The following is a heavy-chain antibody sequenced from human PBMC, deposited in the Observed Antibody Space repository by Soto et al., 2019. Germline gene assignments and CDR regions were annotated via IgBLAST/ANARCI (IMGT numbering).Heavy chain of an antibody. Sequence: ASVKVSCKASGYTFTSYDINWVRQATGQGLEWMGWMNPNSGNTGYAQKFQGRVTMTRNTSISTAYMELSSLRSEDTAVYYCAREFRDSSSWEGGFDPWGQGTLVTVSS. V-gene: IGHV1-8*01. CDR2: MNPNSGNT. D-gene: IGHD6-13*01. J-gene: IGHJ5*02. CDR3: AREFRDSSSWEGGFDP. CDR1: GYTFTSYD.